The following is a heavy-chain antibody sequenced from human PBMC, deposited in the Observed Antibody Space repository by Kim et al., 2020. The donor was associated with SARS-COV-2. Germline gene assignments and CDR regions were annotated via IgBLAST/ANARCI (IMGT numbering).Heavy chain of an antibody. J-gene: IGHJ6*02. CDR3: ARDPYSSGWYGGGMDV. D-gene: IGHD6-19*01. CDR1: GGSISSYY. CDR2: IYYSGST. V-gene: IGHV4-59*13. Sequence: SETLSLTCTVSGGSISSYYWSWIRQPPGKGLEWIGYIYYSGSTNYNPSLKSRVTISVDTSKNQFSLKLSSVTAADTAVYYCARDPYSSGWYGGGMDVWGQGTTVTVSS.